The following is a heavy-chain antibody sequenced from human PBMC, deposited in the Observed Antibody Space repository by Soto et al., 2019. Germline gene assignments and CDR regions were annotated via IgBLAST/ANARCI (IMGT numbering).Heavy chain of an antibody. Sequence: GGSLRLSCAASGFTFSSYAMHWVRQAPGKGLEWVAVISYDGSNKYYADSVKGRFTISRDNSKNTLYLQMNSLRAEDTAVYYCARGTTIFGVVINYYFDYWGQGTLVTVSS. V-gene: IGHV3-30-3*01. J-gene: IGHJ4*02. CDR3: ARGTTIFGVVINYYFDY. CDR2: ISYDGSNK. CDR1: GFTFSSYA. D-gene: IGHD3-3*01.